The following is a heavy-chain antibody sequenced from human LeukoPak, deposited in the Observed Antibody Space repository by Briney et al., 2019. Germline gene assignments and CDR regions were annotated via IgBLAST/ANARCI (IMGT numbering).Heavy chain of an antibody. CDR3: ARDLMSSNPPPFELLLIGRGTNWFDP. CDR1: GGSISSSSYY. CDR2: IYYSGST. Sequence: SETLSLTCTVSGGSISSSSYYWGWIRQPPGKGLEWIGSIYYSGSTYYNPSLKSRVTMSVDTSKNQFSLKLSSVTAADTAVYYCARDLMSSNPPPFELLLIGRGTNWFDPWGQGTLVTVSS. J-gene: IGHJ5*02. V-gene: IGHV4-39*07. D-gene: IGHD2-2*01.